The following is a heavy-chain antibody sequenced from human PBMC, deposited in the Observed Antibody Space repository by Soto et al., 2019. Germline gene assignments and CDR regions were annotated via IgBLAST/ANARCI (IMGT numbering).Heavy chain of an antibody. CDR2: IIPIFGTA. J-gene: IGHJ6*02. V-gene: IGHV1-69*01. CDR1: GVTFSKLI. D-gene: IGHD6-19*01. CDR3: AKVRYSSPMGYYYGMDV. Sequence: QVQLEQSGGEVKKPGSSVKVSCKASGVTFSKLIMTWVRQAPGLGLEWVGGIIPIFGTANYAQKFQGRVTITADESTSTSYMEVNNLRSEDTAVYYCAKVRYSSPMGYYYGMDVWGQGTTVTVSS.